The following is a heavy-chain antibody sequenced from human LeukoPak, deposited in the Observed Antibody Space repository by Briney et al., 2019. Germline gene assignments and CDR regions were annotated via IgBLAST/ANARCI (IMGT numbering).Heavy chain of an antibody. D-gene: IGHD7-27*01. V-gene: IGHV1-46*01. CDR3: ATDGGHWDFDH. CDR1: GYTFINSY. Sequence: ASVTVSCKASGYTFINSYIPWMQQAPGQGLEWMGVIYPSDGRTTYARKVLGRVTMTRDTSTSTVHMQLSSLRSEDTAVYYCATDGGHWDFDHWGQGTLVTVSS. CDR2: IYPSDGRT. J-gene: IGHJ4*02.